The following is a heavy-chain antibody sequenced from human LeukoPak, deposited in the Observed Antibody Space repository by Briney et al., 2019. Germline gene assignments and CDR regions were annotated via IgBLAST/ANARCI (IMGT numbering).Heavy chain of an antibody. CDR1: GFTFSDYY. D-gene: IGHD6-13*01. Sequence: PGGSLRLSCAASGFTFSDYYMSWIRQAPGKGLEWVSYITSSSSTIYYADSVKGRFTISRDNAKNSLYLQMNSLRAEDTAVYYCAREAGNLDAFDTWGQGTMVTVSS. CDR3: AREAGNLDAFDT. J-gene: IGHJ3*02. CDR2: ITSSSSTI. V-gene: IGHV3-11*04.